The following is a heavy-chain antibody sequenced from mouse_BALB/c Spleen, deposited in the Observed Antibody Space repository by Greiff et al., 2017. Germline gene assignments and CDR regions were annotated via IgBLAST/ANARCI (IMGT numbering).Heavy chain of an antibody. Sequence: DLVKPGASVKLSCKASGYTFTSYWINWINQRPGQGLEWIGRIAPGSGSTYYNEMFKGKATLTVDTSSSTAYMQLSSLSSEDSAVYFGARDGYAYWGQGTLVTVSA. D-gene: IGHD2-3*01. V-gene: IGHV1S41*01. J-gene: IGHJ3*01. CDR3: ARDGYAY. CDR2: IAPGSGST. CDR1: GYTFTSYW.